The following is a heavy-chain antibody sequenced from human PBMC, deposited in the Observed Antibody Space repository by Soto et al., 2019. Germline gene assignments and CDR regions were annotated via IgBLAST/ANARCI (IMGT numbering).Heavy chain of an antibody. J-gene: IGHJ6*02. D-gene: IGHD4-17*01. CDR1: GGTFSSYA. CDR2: IIPIFGTA. CDR3: ARVVDYGGKGWYYYYGMDV. V-gene: IGHV1-69*06. Sequence: ASVKVSCKASGGTFSSYAISLVRQAPGQGLEWMGGIIPIFGTANYAQKFQGRVTITADKSTSTAYMELSSLRSEDTAVYYCARVVDYGGKGWYYYYGMDVWGQGTTVTVSS.